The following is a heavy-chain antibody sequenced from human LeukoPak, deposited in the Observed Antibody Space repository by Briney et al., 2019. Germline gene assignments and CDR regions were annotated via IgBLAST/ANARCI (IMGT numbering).Heavy chain of an antibody. Sequence: GGSLRLSCAASGFTFSSYAMHWVRQAPGKGLEYVSAISGNGGSTYYADSVKGRFTISRDNSKNTLYLQMSSLRAEDTAVYYCVKDRSDILTGPGSNWGQGTLVTVSS. V-gene: IGHV3-64D*06. CDR3: VKDRSDILTGPGSN. D-gene: IGHD3-9*01. CDR1: GFTFSSYA. J-gene: IGHJ4*02. CDR2: ISGNGGST.